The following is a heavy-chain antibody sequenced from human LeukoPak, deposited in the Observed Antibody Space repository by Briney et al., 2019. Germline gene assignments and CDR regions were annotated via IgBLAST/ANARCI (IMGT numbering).Heavy chain of an antibody. J-gene: IGHJ6*02. CDR3: ARQPPHYYYYGMDV. V-gene: IGHV1-69*02. CDR2: IIPILGIA. CDR1: GGTFSGYT. Sequence: SVKVSCKASGGTFSGYTISWVRQASGQGLEWMGRIIPILGIANYAQKFQGRVTITADKSTSTAYMELSSLRSEDTAVYYCARQPPHYYYYGMDVWGQGTTVTVSS.